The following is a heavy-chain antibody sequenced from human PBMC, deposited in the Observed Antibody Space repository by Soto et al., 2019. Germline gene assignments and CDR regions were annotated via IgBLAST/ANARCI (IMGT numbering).Heavy chain of an antibody. D-gene: IGHD6-6*01. V-gene: IGHV1-3*05. Sequence: QVQLVQSGAEEKKPGASVKVSCKASGYTFTSYAMHWVRQAPGQRLEWMGWINAGNGNTKYSQKFQGRVTITRDTSGSTAYMELRSLRSEDTSVYSCARATGSSSSFVDYWGQGTLVTVSS. CDR2: INAGNGNT. CDR3: ARATGSSSSFVDY. CDR1: GYTFTSYA. J-gene: IGHJ4*02.